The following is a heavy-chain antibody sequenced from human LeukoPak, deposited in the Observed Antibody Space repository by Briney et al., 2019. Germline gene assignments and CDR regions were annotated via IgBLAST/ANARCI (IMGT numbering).Heavy chain of an antibody. V-gene: IGHV3-7*01. CDR2: IKQDGSDK. J-gene: IGHJ3*02. Sequence: GGSLRLSCAASGFTFSSYWMTWVRQAPGKGLEWVANIKQDGSDKYYVDSVKGRFTISRDNAKNSLYLQMNSLRAEDTAVYYCARESGSYYVLDAFDIWGQGTMVTVSS. CDR3: ARESGSYYVLDAFDI. D-gene: IGHD1-26*01. CDR1: GFTFSSYW.